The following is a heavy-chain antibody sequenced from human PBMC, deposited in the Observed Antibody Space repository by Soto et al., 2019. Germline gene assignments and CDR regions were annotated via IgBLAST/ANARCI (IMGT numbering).Heavy chain of an antibody. J-gene: IGHJ6*03. CDR1: GFTFSSYA. D-gene: IGHD1-26*01. CDR2: ISGSAYNT. V-gene: IGHV3-23*01. Sequence: GGSLRHSCAASGFTFSSYAMSWVRQAPGKGLEWVSTISGSAYNTYYADSVKGRFTISRDTSKNAVYLQMNSLRAEDTAVYYCAKAGNYYYYYMDVWGKGTTVTV. CDR3: AKAGNYYYYYMDV.